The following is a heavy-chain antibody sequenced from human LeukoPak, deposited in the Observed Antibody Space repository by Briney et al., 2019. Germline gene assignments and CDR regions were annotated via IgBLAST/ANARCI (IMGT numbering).Heavy chain of an antibody. J-gene: IGHJ6*03. D-gene: IGHD3-16*01. CDR1: GGSFSGYY. V-gene: IGHV4-34*01. CDR2: INHSGST. Sequence: SETLSLTCAVYGGSFSGYYWSWIRQPPGKGLEWIGEINHSGSTNYNPSLKSRVTISVDTSKNQFSLKLSSVTAADTAVYYCAGMGRERRSAYMDVWGKGTTVTVSS. CDR3: AGMGRERRSAYMDV.